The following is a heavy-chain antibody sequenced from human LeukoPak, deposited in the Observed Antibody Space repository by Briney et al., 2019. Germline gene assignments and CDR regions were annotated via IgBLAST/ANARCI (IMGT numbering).Heavy chain of an antibody. D-gene: IGHD6-25*01. Sequence: PSETLSLTCAVSGGSISSRNWWSWVRQPPGKGLEWIGEIYHSGSTNYNPSLKTRVTISVDKSKNQFSLKLSSVTAADTAVYYCAREGSRRLYMDVWGRGTTVTVSS. J-gene: IGHJ6*03. CDR3: AREGSRRLYMDV. V-gene: IGHV4-4*02. CDR1: GGSISSRNW. CDR2: IYHSGST.